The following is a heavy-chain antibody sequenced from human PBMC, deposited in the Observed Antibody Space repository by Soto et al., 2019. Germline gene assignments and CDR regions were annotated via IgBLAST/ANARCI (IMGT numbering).Heavy chain of an antibody. V-gene: IGHV4-34*01. D-gene: IGHD2-15*01. CDR3: ARCRNARVVAALAQPYYYMDV. CDR2: NTNSGST. J-gene: IGHJ6*03. Sequence: SVTCAVGDASISCYYRSWLHQPPQKGLERIRENTNSGSTNYDPSLKSRVTITVDTSTNHFSLELSTLTSEDTAVYYCARCRNARVVAALAQPYYYMDVWGKGTTVT. CDR1: DASISCYY.